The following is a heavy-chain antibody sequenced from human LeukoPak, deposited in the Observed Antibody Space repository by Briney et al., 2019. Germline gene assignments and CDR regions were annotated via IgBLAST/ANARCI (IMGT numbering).Heavy chain of an antibody. Sequence: ASVKVSCKASGYTFTGYYMHWVRQAPGQGLEWMGWINPNSGGTNYAQKFQGRVTMTRDMSISTAYMELSRLRSDDTAVYYCARDLKQWLVGVWFDPWGQGTLVTVSS. CDR3: ARDLKQWLVGVWFDP. V-gene: IGHV1-2*02. CDR2: INPNSGGT. J-gene: IGHJ5*02. D-gene: IGHD6-19*01. CDR1: GYTFTGYY.